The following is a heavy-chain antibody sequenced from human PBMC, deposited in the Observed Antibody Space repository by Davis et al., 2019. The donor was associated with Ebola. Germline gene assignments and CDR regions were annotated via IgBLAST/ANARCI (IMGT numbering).Heavy chain of an antibody. CDR3: ARVGHYYYDSSGSNWGGCDY. Sequence: PSETLSLTCAVYGGSFSGYYWSWIRQPPGKGLEWIGEINHSGSTNYNPSLKSRVTISVDTSKNQFSLKLSSVTAADTAVYYCARVGHYYYDSSGSNWGGCDYWGQGTLVTVSS. D-gene: IGHD3-22*01. CDR1: GGSFSGYY. CDR2: INHSGST. J-gene: IGHJ4*02. V-gene: IGHV4-34*01.